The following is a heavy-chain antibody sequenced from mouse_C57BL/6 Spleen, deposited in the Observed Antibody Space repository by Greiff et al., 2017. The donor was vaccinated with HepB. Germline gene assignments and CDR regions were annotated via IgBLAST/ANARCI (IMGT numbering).Heavy chain of an antibody. CDR3: ARTYYSKGDAMDY. D-gene: IGHD2-5*01. J-gene: IGHJ4*01. CDR2: IYPGDGDT. CDR1: GYAFSSSW. Sequence: VQLKESGPELVKPGASVKISCKASGYAFSSSWMNWVKQRPGKGLEWIGRIYPGDGDTNYNGKFKGKATLTADKSSSTAYMQLSSLTSEDSAVYFCARTYYSKGDAMDYWGQGTSVTVSS. V-gene: IGHV1-82*01.